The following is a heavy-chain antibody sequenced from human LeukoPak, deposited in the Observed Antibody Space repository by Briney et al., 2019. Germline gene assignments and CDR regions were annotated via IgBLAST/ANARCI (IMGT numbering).Heavy chain of an antibody. CDR3: ARVAPLWFGERAHLNWFDP. J-gene: IGHJ5*02. CDR2: INPNSGGT. D-gene: IGHD3-10*01. V-gene: IGHV1-2*02. CDR1: GYTFTGYY. Sequence: ASVKVSCKSSGYTFTGYYMHWVRQAPGQGLEWMGWINPNSGGTNYAQKFQGRVTMTRDTSISTAYMELSRLRSDDTAVYYCARVAPLWFGERAHLNWFDPWGQGTLATVSS.